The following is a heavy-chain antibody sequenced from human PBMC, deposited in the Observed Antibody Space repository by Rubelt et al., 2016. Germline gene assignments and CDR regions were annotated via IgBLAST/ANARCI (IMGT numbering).Heavy chain of an antibody. D-gene: IGHD2/OR15-2a*01. CDR1: GFTFSGSA. Sequence: EVQLVESGGGLVQPGGSLKLSCAASGFTFSGSAMHWVRQASGHGLEWVGRIESKTHSYAPPIAPCVKGRFTISRDDSKNTAYLQMNSLKTEDTAVYYCIREISHWGQGTLVTVSS. CDR3: IREISH. V-gene: IGHV3-73*01. J-gene: IGHJ4*02. CDR2: IESKTHSYAP.